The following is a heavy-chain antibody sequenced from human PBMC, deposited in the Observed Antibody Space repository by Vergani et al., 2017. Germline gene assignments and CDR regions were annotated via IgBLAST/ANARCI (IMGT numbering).Heavy chain of an antibody. CDR1: RFTFSSYA. D-gene: IGHD2/OR15-2a*01. V-gene: IGHV3-23*01. CDR2: IGGPGLST. J-gene: IGHJ4*01. CDR3: VKEKIDLGSYFFDS. Sequence: EVQLLESGGGLVQPGGSLRLSCAASRFTFSSYAMSWVRQAPGRGLAWVSSIGGPGLSTYYADSVKGRFSISRDNSKNTVFLQMHSLRAEDTAIYYCVKEKIDLGSYFFDSWGHGILVTVSS.